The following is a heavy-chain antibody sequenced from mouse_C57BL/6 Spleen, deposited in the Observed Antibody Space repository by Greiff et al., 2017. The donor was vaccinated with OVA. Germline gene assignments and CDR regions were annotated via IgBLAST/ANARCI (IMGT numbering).Heavy chain of an antibody. D-gene: IGHD1-1*01. J-gene: IGHJ2*01. CDR1: GYAFSSSW. CDR2: IYPGDGDT. CDR3: ARDGSRYFDY. V-gene: IGHV1-82*01. Sequence: QVQLKESGPELVKPGASVKISCKASGYAFSSSWMNWVKQRPGKGLEWIGRIYPGDGDTNYNGKFKGKATLTADKSSSTAYMQLSSLTSEDSAVYFCARDGSRYFDYWGQGTTLTVSS.